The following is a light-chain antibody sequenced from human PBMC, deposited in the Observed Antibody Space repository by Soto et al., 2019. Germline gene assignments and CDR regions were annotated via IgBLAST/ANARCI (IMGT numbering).Light chain of an antibody. V-gene: IGLV2-14*03. CDR1: SSDIGDSNY. CDR3: SSFRCSSTSYV. J-gene: IGLJ1*01. CDR2: DVS. Sequence: QYVLTQPASLSGSPGQSITISCTGTSSDIGDSNYVSWYQQHPGKAPKLVIYDVSNRPSGVSNRFSGSKSANTASLTISGLQAEYVADYYWSSFRCSSTSYVFVTVTKLT.